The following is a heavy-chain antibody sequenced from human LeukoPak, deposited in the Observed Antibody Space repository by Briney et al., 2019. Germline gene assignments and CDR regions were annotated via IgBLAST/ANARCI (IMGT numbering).Heavy chain of an antibody. J-gene: IGHJ4*02. V-gene: IGHV3-23*01. CDR3: ARGIHY. CDR2: VSGSGGNT. Sequence: GGSLRLSCAASGFTFSSCAMSWVRQAPGKGLEWVSAVSGSGGNTHDADSVRGRFTISRDNSKNTLYLQMNSLRADDTALYYCARGIHYWGQGTPVTVSS. CDR1: GFTFSSCA. D-gene: IGHD2/OR15-2a*01.